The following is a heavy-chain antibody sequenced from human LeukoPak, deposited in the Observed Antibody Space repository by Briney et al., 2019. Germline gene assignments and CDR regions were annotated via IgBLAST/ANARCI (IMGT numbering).Heavy chain of an antibody. CDR1: GGSFSGYY. D-gene: IGHD6-19*01. V-gene: IGHV4-34*01. Sequence: SETLSLTCAVYGGSFSGYYWSWIRQPPGKGLEWIGEINHSGSTNYNPSLKSRVTISVDTSKNQFSLRLSSVTAADTAVYYCARGLQTTIAVAGTRYFDYWGQGTLVTVSS. J-gene: IGHJ4*02. CDR2: INHSGST. CDR3: ARGLQTTIAVAGTRYFDY.